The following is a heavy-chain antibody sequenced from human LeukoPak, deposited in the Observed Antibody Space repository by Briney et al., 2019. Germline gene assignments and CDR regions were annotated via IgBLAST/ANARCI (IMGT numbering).Heavy chain of an antibody. CDR1: DGSISNYF. D-gene: IGHD2-8*01. J-gene: IGHJ4*02. CDR2: IYYTWLT. V-gene: IGHV4-59*08. CDR3: ARHGRMVIMSKFSTGIDQ. Sequence: PSETLSLTRTVPDGSISNYFGSWIRQPPGKGPEWVGDIYYTWLTNSNPSLMSRVTISIDTSKNQFSLNLRSVTAADTAIYYSARHGRMVIMSKFSTGIDQWGQGTFVTVSS.